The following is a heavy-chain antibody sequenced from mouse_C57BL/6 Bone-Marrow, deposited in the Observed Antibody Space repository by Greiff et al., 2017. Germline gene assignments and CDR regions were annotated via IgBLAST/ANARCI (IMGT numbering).Heavy chain of an antibody. CDR2: IDPENGDT. J-gene: IGHJ3*01. CDR1: GFNIKDDY. CDR3: TTSRWGGY. D-gene: IGHD4-1*01. Sequence: EVQLQQSGAELVRPGASVKLSCTASGFNIKDDYMHWVKQRPEQGLEWIGWIDPENGDTEYASEFQGKATITADTSSNTAYLQLSSLTSEDTDVYYCTTSRWGGYWGQGTLVTVSA. V-gene: IGHV14-4*01.